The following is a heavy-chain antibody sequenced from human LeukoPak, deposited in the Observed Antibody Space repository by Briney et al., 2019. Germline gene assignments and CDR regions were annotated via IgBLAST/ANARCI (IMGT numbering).Heavy chain of an antibody. D-gene: IGHD4-23*01. V-gene: IGHV2-70*11. CDR1: GFSLSTTGMC. J-gene: IGHJ6*03. Sequence: SGPALVKXTQTLTLTCTFSGFSLSTTGMCVSWIRQPPGKALEWLARIDWDDDKYYSTSLKTRLTISKDTSKNQVVLTMSNLDPVDTATYYCARTAGGNSYYYYMDVWGKGTTVTVSS. CDR2: IDWDDDK. CDR3: ARTAGGNSYYYYMDV.